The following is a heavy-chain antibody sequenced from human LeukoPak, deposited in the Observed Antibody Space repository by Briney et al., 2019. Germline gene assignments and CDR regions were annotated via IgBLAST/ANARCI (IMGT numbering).Heavy chain of an antibody. CDR1: GGSISSYY. CDR3: ARRDGYSHFDY. CDR2: IYYSGST. J-gene: IGHJ4*02. Sequence: SETLSLTCTVSGGSISSYYWSWIRQPPGKGLEWIGYIYYSGSTNYNPSLKSRVTISVDTSKNQFSLKLSSVTAADTAVYYCARRDGYSHFDYWGQGTLVTVSS. V-gene: IGHV4-59*08. D-gene: IGHD5-24*01.